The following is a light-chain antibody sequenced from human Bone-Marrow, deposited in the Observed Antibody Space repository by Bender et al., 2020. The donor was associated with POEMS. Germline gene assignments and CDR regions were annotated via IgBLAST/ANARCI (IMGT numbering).Light chain of an antibody. CDR1: ISGAGDYDL. J-gene: IGLJ1*01. V-gene: IGLV2-23*01. Sequence: QSALTQPASVSGSPEQSVTISCTGAISGAGDYDLVSWYQQFPGKPPKLIIYEGTKRPLGVSNRFSASKSGNTASLTISGLQPDDEAEYYCCSYGGSGPYVFGTGTKVTLL. CDR2: EGT. CDR3: CSYGGSGPYV.